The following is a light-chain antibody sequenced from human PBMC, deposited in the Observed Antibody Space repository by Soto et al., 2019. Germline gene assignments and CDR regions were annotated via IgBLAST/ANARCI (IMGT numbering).Light chain of an antibody. Sequence: AIQMTQSPSSLSASVGDRVTITCRASQGIRNDLGWYQKKTGKDPKLLIYAASSLQSGVPSRFSGSGSGTDFTLTISRLQPEDFATYECLQEYNYTWTFGPVTKVDIK. CDR1: QGIRND. CDR2: AAS. J-gene: IGKJ1*01. V-gene: IGKV1-6*01. CDR3: LQEYNYTWT.